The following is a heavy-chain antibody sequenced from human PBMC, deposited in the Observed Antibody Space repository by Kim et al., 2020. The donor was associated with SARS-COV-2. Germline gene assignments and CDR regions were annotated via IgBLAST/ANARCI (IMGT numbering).Heavy chain of an antibody. CDR3: VRASRGSSDFNY. J-gene: IGHJ4*02. Sequence: SQTLSLTCAISGDSVSSNSASWTWIRQSPSRGLELLGRTYYRSKWSYDYAVSVKGRITISPDTSKNQFSLQLNSVTPEDTAVYDCVRASRGSSDFNYWGQGTLVTVSS. CDR2: TYYRSKWSY. V-gene: IGHV6-1*01. D-gene: IGHD6-6*01. CDR1: GDSVSSNSAS.